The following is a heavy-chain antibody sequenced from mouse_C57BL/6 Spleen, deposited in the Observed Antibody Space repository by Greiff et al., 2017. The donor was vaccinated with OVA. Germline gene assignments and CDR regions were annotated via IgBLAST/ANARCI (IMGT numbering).Heavy chain of an antibody. J-gene: IGHJ2*01. Sequence: EVMLVESGGGLVQPGGSLSLSCAASGFTFTDYYMSWVRQPPGKALEWLGFIRNKANGYTTEYSASVKGRFTISRDNSQSILYLQMNALRAEDSATYYCARSLLDYDCDYWGQGTTLTVSS. CDR1: GFTFTDYY. CDR2: IRNKANGYTT. CDR3: ARSLLDYDCDY. D-gene: IGHD2-4*01. V-gene: IGHV7-3*01.